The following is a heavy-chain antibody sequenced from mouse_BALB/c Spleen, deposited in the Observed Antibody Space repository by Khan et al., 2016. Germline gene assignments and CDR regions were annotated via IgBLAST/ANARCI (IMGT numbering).Heavy chain of an antibody. Sequence: VQLQQSGAELVRPGALVKLSCKASGFNIKDYYMHWVKQRPEQGLEWIGWIDPETGHTIYGPKFQGKDSITVDTSSITTYLQTSSLTSEDTAVYYCIRDYYVSDFDVWGAGTTVTVSS. J-gene: IGHJ1*01. D-gene: IGHD1-1*01. CDR2: IDPETGHT. V-gene: IGHV14-1*02. CDR1: GFNIKDYY. CDR3: IRDYYVSDFDV.